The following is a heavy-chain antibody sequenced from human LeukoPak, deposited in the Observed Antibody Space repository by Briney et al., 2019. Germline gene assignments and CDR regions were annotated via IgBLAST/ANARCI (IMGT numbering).Heavy chain of an antibody. CDR3: AKDVGKWESLHFFDY. Sequence: GSLRLSCAASGFTFSSYSMNWVRQAPGKGLEWVSSISSSSSYIYYADSVKGRSTISRDNAKNSLYLQMNSLRAEDTAVYYCAKDVGKWESLHFFDYWGQGTLVTVSS. CDR2: ISSSSSYI. J-gene: IGHJ4*02. V-gene: IGHV3-21*04. D-gene: IGHD1-26*01. CDR1: GFTFSSYS.